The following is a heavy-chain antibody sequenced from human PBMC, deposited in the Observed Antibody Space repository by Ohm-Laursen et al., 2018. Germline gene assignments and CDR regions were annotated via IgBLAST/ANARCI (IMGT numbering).Heavy chain of an antibody. Sequence: SLRLSCAASGFTFSSYCMSWIRQAPGKGLEWVSYISSSGSTIYYADSVKGRFTISRDNAKNSLYLQMNSLRAEDTAVYYCASLKPPLYYYGMDVWGQGTTVTVSS. CDR1: GFTFSSYC. J-gene: IGHJ6*02. CDR2: ISSSGSTI. CDR3: ASLKPPLYYYGMDV. V-gene: IGHV3-11*01.